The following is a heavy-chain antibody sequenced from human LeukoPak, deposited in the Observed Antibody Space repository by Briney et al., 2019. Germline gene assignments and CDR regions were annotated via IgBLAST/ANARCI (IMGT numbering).Heavy chain of an antibody. CDR2: ISYDGSNK. Sequence: GGSLRLSCAASGFTFSSYAMHWVRQAPGKGLEWVAVISYDGSNKYYADSVKGRFTISRDNSKNTLYLQMNSLRAEDTAVYYCERESPALYCSSTSCSGEQYGMDVWGQRTTVTVSS. D-gene: IGHD2-2*01. CDR3: ERESPALYCSSTSCSGEQYGMDV. CDR1: GFTFSSYA. J-gene: IGHJ6*02. V-gene: IGHV3-30-3*01.